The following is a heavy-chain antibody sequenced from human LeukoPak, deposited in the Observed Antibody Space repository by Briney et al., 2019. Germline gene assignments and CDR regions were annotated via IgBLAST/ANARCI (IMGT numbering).Heavy chain of an antibody. CDR3: ALSGWIITSGIDY. D-gene: IGHD3-10*01. V-gene: IGHV4-38-2*01. J-gene: IGHJ4*02. CDR1: GLSISIGYY. CDR2: IYHTGST. Sequence: SETLSLTCCVSGLSISIGYYWAWIRQPPGKGLEWIGTIYHTGSTYYTPSLGSRVTISVDTTKNEFSLNLNSVTAADTAVYYCALSGWIITSGIDYWGQGALVTVSS.